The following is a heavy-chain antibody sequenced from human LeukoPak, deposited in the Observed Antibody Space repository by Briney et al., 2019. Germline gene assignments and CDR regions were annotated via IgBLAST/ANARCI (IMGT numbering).Heavy chain of an antibody. D-gene: IGHD5-24*01. CDR1: GGSISSSSYY. J-gene: IGHJ3*02. CDR2: IYYSGST. V-gene: IGHV4-39*07. CDR3: ARATLEMATMSYAFDI. Sequence: PSETLSLTCTVSGGSISSSSYYWGWIRQPPGKGLEWIGSIYYSGSTYYNPSLKSRVTISVDTSKNQFSLKLSSVTAADTAVYYCARATLEMATMSYAFDIWGQGTMVTVSS.